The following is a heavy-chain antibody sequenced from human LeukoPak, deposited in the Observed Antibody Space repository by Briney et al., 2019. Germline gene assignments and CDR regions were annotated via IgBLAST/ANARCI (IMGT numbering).Heavy chain of an antibody. Sequence: SETLSLTCAVYGGSFSGYYWSWIRQPPGKGLEWIGEINHSGSTNYNPSLKSRVTISVVTSKNQFSLKLSSVTAADTAVYYCARRGDYYYYMDVWGKGTTVTVSS. J-gene: IGHJ6*03. CDR2: INHSGST. V-gene: IGHV4-34*01. CDR1: GGSFSGYY. D-gene: IGHD3-10*01. CDR3: ARRGDYYYYMDV.